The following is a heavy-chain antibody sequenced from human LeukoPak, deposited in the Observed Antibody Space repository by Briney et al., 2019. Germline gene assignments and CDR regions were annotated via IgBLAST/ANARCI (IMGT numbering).Heavy chain of an antibody. D-gene: IGHD4-11*01. Sequence: GGSLRLSCVASGFTFSNYDIHWVRQAPGKGLEWVAVIWYDGSKKYYADSVKGRFTISRDNSKNTLYLQMNSLRVEDTAVYYCARDNSNYGSFDYWGQGTLVTVSS. J-gene: IGHJ4*02. CDR1: GFTFSNYD. CDR3: ARDNSNYGSFDY. V-gene: IGHV3-33*01. CDR2: IWYDGSKK.